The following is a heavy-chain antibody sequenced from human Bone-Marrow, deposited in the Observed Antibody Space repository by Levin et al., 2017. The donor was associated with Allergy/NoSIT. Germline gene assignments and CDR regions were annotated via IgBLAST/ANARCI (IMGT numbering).Heavy chain of an antibody. Sequence: GGSLRLSCVGSGFTFSDHYIDWVRQAPGKGLEWVGRIANKDDSNTTEYAASVKDRFIISRDDSKNSLYLQMNSLKTEDTAFFYCVKGCSGRAGYSFDVWGPGTLVTVAS. CDR1: GFTFSDHY. J-gene: IGHJ3*01. V-gene: IGHV3-72*01. CDR3: VKGCSGRAGYSFDV. D-gene: IGHD5-12*01. CDR2: IANKDDSNTT.